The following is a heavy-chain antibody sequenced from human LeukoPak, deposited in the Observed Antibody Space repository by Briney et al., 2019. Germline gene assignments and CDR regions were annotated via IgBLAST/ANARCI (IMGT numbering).Heavy chain of an antibody. Sequence: SETLSLTRTVSGGSITSYYWSWIRQPPGKGLEWIGYIYYSGSTNYNPPLKSRVTISVETSKNQFSLKLRSVTAADTAVYYCARHIPGNPYFDYWGQGTLVTVSS. CDR3: ARHIPGNPYFDY. V-gene: IGHV4-59*08. CDR2: IYYSGST. CDR1: GGSITSYY. J-gene: IGHJ4*02. D-gene: IGHD2/OR15-2a*01.